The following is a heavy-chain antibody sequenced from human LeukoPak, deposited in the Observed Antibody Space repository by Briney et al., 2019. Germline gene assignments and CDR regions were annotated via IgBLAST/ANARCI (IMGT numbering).Heavy chain of an antibody. Sequence: PSETLSLTCAVYGGSFSGYYWSWIRQPPGKGLEWIGEINHSGSTNYNPSLKSRVTISVDTSKNQFSLKLSSVTAVDTAVYYCARGHCSGGSCYYYFDYWGQGTLVTVSS. J-gene: IGHJ4*02. CDR1: GGSFSGYY. D-gene: IGHD2-15*01. CDR2: INHSGST. V-gene: IGHV4-34*01. CDR3: ARGHCSGGSCYYYFDY.